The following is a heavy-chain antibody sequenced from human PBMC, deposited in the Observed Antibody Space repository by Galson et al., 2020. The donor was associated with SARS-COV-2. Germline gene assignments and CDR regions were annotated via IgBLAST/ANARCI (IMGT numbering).Heavy chain of an antibody. CDR1: GFTFSSYA. D-gene: IGHD6-13*01. CDR3: AKFGGAAAEFDY. Sequence: GQSLKISCAASGFTFSSYAMSWVRQAPGKGLEWVSAISGSGGSTYYADSVKGRFTISRDNSKNTLYLQMNSLRAEDTAVYYCAKFGGAAAEFDYWGQWTLVTVSS. V-gene: IGHV3-23*01. CDR2: ISGSGGST. J-gene: IGHJ4*02.